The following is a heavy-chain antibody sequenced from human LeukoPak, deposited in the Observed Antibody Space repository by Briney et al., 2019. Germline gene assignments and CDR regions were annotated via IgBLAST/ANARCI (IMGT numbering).Heavy chain of an antibody. CDR2: INPNSGGT. V-gene: IGHV1-2*02. D-gene: IGHD1-1*01. Sequence: GASVKVSCKASGYTFTGYYMHWVRQAPGQGLEWMGWINPNSGGTYYAQKFQGRVTMTRDTSISTAYMELSRLRSDDAAVYYCARLGTKKVTSNFDYWGQGTLVTVSS. J-gene: IGHJ4*02. CDR3: ARLGTKKVTSNFDY. CDR1: GYTFTGYY.